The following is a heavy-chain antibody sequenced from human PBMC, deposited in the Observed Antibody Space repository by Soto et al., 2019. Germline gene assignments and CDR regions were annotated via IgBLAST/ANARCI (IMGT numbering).Heavy chain of an antibody. Sequence: QVQLVQSGAEVKEPGASVKVSCKASGYTFTNYGISWVRQAPGQGLEWMGWISAYNGNTNYAQKLQGRVTMTTDTFTSPAYMELRSLRSDDTAVYYCARTVTTAFRGYYYMDVWGKGTTVTVSS. V-gene: IGHV1-18*01. CDR2: ISAYNGNT. CDR1: GYTFTNYG. CDR3: ARTVTTAFRGYYYMDV. J-gene: IGHJ6*03. D-gene: IGHD4-17*01.